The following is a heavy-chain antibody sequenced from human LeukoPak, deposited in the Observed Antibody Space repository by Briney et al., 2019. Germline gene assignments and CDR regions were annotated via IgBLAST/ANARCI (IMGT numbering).Heavy chain of an antibody. V-gene: IGHV3-21*01. J-gene: IGHJ4*02. Sequence: PGGSLRLSCAASGFTFSSYSMNWVRQAPGKGLEWVSSISSSSSYIYYADSVKGRFTISRDNAKDSLYLQMNSQRAEDTAVYYCARDLAPYDSSGSTLIDYWGQGTLVTVSS. CDR2: ISSSSSYI. D-gene: IGHD3-22*01. CDR3: ARDLAPYDSSGSTLIDY. CDR1: GFTFSSYS.